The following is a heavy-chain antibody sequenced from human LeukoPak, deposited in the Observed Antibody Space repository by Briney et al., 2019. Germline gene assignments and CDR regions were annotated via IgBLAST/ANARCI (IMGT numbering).Heavy chain of an antibody. V-gene: IGHV1-2*04. D-gene: IGHD3-22*01. CDR2: INPNSGGT. CDR3: ATTNDYYDSSGYQNDY. J-gene: IGHJ4*02. CDR1: GYTFTGYY. Sequence: ASVKVSCKASGYTFTGYYMHWVRQAPGQGLEWMGWINPNSGGTNYAQKFQGWVTMTEDTSTDTAYMELSSLRSEDTAVYYCATTNDYYDSSGYQNDYWGQGTLVTVSS.